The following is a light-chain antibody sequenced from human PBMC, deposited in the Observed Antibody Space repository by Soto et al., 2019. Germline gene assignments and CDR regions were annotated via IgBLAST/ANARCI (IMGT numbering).Light chain of an antibody. CDR2: AAS. V-gene: IGKV1-39*01. CDR1: QSIGSY. CDR3: QQSYSTPYI. Sequence: DIQMTQSPSSLSASVGDRVTITCRASQSIGSYLNWYQHKPGKPPKRLIYAASNLQSGVPSRFSGSESGTDFTLTISSLQPEDSATCYCQQSYSTPYIFGQGTKLEI. J-gene: IGKJ2*01.